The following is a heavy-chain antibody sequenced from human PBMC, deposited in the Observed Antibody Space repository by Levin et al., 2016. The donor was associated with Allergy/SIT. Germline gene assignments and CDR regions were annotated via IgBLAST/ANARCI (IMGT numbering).Heavy chain of an antibody. CDR2: ISYDGSNK. V-gene: IGHV3-30*04. CDR1: GFTFSSYA. J-gene: IGHJ4*02. Sequence: GESLKISCAASGFTFSSYAMHWVRQAPGKGLEWVAVISYDGSNKYYADSVKGRFTISRDNSKNTLYLQMNSLRAEDTAVYYCARGDSSGYYWGFDYWGQGTLVTVSS. D-gene: IGHD3-22*01. CDR3: ARGDSSGYYWGFDY.